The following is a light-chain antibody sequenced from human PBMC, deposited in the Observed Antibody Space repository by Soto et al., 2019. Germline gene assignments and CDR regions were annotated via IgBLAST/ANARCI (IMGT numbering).Light chain of an antibody. CDR3: QQYKSYPWT. Sequence: EIQMTQSPSTLSASVGDRVTITCRASQSVSYWLTWYQQKPGKAPKLLVHDASTLLSGVPSRFSGSVSGTEFILTIGSLQPDDFATYYCQQYKSYPWTFGQVTRWISN. CDR1: QSVSYW. CDR2: DAS. V-gene: IGKV1-5*01. J-gene: IGKJ1*01.